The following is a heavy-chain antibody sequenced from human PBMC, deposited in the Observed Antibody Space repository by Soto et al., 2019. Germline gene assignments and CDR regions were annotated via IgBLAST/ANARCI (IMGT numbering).Heavy chain of an antibody. D-gene: IGHD4-17*01. V-gene: IGHV5-51*01. CDR3: ARHIADYGALDS. Sequence: EVQLVQSGAEVKKPGESLKISCKTSGYIFSDYWIAWVRQMPGKGLDWMGFIFPGDSDIRYSPSFQDHVTFSVDKSINTAYLQWRSLKASDAAIYYCARHIADYGALDSWGQGTLVAVSS. CDR2: IFPGDSDI. J-gene: IGHJ4*02. CDR1: GYIFSDYW.